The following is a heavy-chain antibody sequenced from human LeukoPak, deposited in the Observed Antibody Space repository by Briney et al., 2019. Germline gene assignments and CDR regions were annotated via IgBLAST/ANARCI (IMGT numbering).Heavy chain of an antibody. CDR1: GYTFTSYY. J-gene: IGHJ3*02. D-gene: IGHD3-3*01. CDR2: INPSGGST. V-gene: IGHV1-46*01. Sequence: ASVKVSCKASGYTFTSYYMHWVRQAPGQGLEWMGIINPSGGSTSYAQKFQGRVTMTRDMSTSTVYMELSSLRSEDTAVYYCARKEHFGVAKDAFDIWGQGTMVTVSS. CDR3: ARKEHFGVAKDAFDI.